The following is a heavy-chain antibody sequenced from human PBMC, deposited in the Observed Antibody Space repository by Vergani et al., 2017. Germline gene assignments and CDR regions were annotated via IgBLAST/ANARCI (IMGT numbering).Heavy chain of an antibody. CDR1: GFTFSSYS. Sequence: EVQLVESGGGLVKPGGSLRLSCAASGFTFSSYSMNWVRQAPGKGLEWVSSISSSSSYIYYADSVKGRFTISRDNAKNSLYLQMNSLRAEDTAVYYCARDTLGXCSSTSCSHHAFDIWGQGTMVTVSS. D-gene: IGHD2-2*01. V-gene: IGHV3-21*01. J-gene: IGHJ3*02. CDR3: ARDTLGXCSSTSCSHHAFDI. CDR2: ISSSSSYI.